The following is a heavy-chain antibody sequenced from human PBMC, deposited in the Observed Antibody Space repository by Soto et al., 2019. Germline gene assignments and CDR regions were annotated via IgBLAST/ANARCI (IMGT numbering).Heavy chain of an antibody. J-gene: IGHJ3*02. CDR1: GVSISSGGYY. Sequence: PSETLSLTCTVSGVSISSGGYYWSWIRQHPGKGLEWIGYIYYSGSTYYNPSLKSRVTISVDTSKNQFSLKLSSVTAADTAVYYCARLNEDIVVVVAATDFIDPGAFDIWGQGTMVTVSS. V-gene: IGHV4-31*03. CDR2: IYYSGST. D-gene: IGHD2-15*01. CDR3: ARLNEDIVVVVAATDFIDPGAFDI.